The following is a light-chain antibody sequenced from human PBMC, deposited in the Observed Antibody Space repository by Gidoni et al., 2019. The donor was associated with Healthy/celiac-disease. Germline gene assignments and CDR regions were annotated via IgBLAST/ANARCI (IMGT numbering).Light chain of an antibody. Sequence: EIVMTQSPATRSVSPGERATLSCRASQSVSSNLAWYQQKPGQAPRLLIYGASTRATGIPARFSGGGSGTEFTLTISSLQSEDFAVYYCQQYNNWPLTFGGGTKVEIK. CDR1: QSVSSN. J-gene: IGKJ4*01. CDR2: GAS. CDR3: QQYNNWPLT. V-gene: IGKV3-15*01.